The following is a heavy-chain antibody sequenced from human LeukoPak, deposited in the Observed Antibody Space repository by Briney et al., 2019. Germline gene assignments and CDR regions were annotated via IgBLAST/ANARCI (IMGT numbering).Heavy chain of an antibody. CDR3: TMIEWERWRG. Sequence: GGSLRLSCAASGFTFSSYGMHWVRQAPGKGLEWVAFIRYDGSNKYYADSVKGRFTVSRDNTKNSLYLQMNSLRAEDTAVYCCTMIEWERWRGWGQGTLVTVSS. CDR2: IRYDGSNK. CDR1: GFTFSSYG. D-gene: IGHD1-26*01. J-gene: IGHJ4*02. V-gene: IGHV3-30*02.